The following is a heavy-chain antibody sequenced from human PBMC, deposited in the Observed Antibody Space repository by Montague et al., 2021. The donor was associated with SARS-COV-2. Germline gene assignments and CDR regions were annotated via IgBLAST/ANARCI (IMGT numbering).Heavy chain of an antibody. CDR1: GGSISSSNYY. CDR2: IYYSGTT. CDR3: AGKTYTSGWFQQFDY. J-gene: IGHJ4*02. Sequence: SETLPLTCTVSGGSISSSNYYWGWIRQPPGKGLEWIGSIYYSGTTYYNPSLQSRVTISVDTSKKQFSLKLSSVTAADTAVYYCAGKTYTSGWFQQFDYWGQGTLVTVSS. V-gene: IGHV4-39*01. D-gene: IGHD6-19*01.